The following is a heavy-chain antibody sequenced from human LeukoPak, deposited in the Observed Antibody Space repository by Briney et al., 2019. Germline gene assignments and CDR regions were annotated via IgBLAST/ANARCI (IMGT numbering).Heavy chain of an antibody. D-gene: IGHD2-2*01. J-gene: IGHJ4*02. CDR3: AKWYSSTSEFDY. CDR2: ISYDGSNK. CDR1: GFTFGSYG. V-gene: IGHV3-30*18. Sequence: PGRSLRLSCVASGFTFGSYGMHWVRQAPGKGLEWVAVISYDGSNKYYADSVKGRFTISRDNSKNTLYLQMNSLRAEDTAVYYCAKWYSSTSEFDYWGQGTLVTVSS.